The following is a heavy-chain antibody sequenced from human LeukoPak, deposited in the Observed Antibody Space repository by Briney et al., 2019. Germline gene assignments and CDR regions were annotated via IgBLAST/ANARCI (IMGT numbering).Heavy chain of an antibody. D-gene: IGHD3-22*01. Sequence: VASVKVSCKVSGYTLTELSMHWVRQAPGKGLEWMGGFDPEDGETIYAQKFQGRVTMTEDTSTDTAYMELSSLRSEDTAVYYCATAGDHYYDSSGYPYYLDYWGQGTLVTVSS. J-gene: IGHJ4*02. CDR3: ATAGDHYYDSSGYPYYLDY. V-gene: IGHV1-24*01. CDR2: FDPEDGET. CDR1: GYTLTELS.